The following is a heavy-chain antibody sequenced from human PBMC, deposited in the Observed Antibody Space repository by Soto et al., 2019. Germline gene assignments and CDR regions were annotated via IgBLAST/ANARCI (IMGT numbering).Heavy chain of an antibody. J-gene: IGHJ4*02. CDR2: ISYDGSNK. D-gene: IGHD6-13*01. CDR3: ARDKSSSWATFDY. Sequence: QVQLVESGGGVVQPGRSLRLSCAASGFTFSSYAMHWVRQAPGKGLEWVAVISYDGSNKYYADSVKGRFTISRDNSKNTLYLQMNSLRAEDTAVYYCARDKSSSWATFDYSGQGTLVTVSS. CDR1: GFTFSSYA. V-gene: IGHV3-30-3*01.